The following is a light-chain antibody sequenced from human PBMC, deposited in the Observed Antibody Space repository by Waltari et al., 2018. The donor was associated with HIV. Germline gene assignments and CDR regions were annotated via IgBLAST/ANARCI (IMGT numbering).Light chain of an antibody. CDR2: RNN. V-gene: IGLV1-47*01. CDR1: RSNIGSTS. CDR3: AAWDDSLSAPV. Sequence: QSVLTQPPSASGTPGQRVTISCSGSRSNIGSTSVYWYQQLPGTTPKLLNYRNNQRPSGVPDRFSGSKSGTSTSLAISGLRSEDEADYYCAAWDDSLSAPVFGGGTKLTVL. J-gene: IGLJ3*02.